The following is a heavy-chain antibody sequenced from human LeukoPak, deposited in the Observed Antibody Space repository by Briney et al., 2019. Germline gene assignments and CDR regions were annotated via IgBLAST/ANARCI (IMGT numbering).Heavy chain of an antibody. J-gene: IGHJ4*02. V-gene: IGHV3-23*01. D-gene: IGHD3-3*01. CDR3: ARNANYPAWSGYYIPLGF. CDR1: GFTSSSYA. CDR2: MCGSGGST. Sequence: GGSLRLSCAPSGFTSSSYAMSWGRQAPGKGLECVSAMCGSGGSTYYADSVKARFTLSTDNSKNTLCLPMNSLIGQAPPLYYCARNANYPAWSGYYIPLGFWGEKTRDPVSS.